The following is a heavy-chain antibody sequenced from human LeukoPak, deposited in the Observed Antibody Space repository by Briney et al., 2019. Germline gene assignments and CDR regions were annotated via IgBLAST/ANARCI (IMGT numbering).Heavy chain of an antibody. CDR2: IYYSGST. CDR1: GGSISSYY. CDR3: ARVGSMPDYFDY. J-gene: IGHJ4*02. D-gene: IGHD2-2*01. V-gene: IGHV4-59*13. Sequence: PSETLSLTCTVSGGSISSYYWSWIRQPPGKGLEWIGYIYYSGSTNYNPSLKSRVTISVDTSKNQFSLKLSSVTAADTAVYYCARVGSMPDYFDYWGQGTLVTVSS.